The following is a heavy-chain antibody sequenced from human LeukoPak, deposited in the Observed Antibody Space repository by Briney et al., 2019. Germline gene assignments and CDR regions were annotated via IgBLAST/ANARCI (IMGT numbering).Heavy chain of an antibody. CDR1: GFTFSSYG. CDR2: IWYDGSNK. D-gene: IGHD3-22*01. V-gene: IGHV3-33*01. J-gene: IGHJ4*02. Sequence: QPGGSLRLSCAASGFTFSSYGMHWVRQAPGKGLEWVAVIWYDGSNKYYADSVKGRFTISRDNSKNTLYLQMNSLRAEDTAVYYCARDQYPGKLNNYYDSSGLADWGQGTLVTVSS. CDR3: ARDQYPGKLNNYYDSSGLAD.